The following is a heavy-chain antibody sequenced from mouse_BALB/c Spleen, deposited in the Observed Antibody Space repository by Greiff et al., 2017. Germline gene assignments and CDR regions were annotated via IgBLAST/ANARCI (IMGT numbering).Heavy chain of an antibody. CDR1: GYSITSDYA. Sequence: EVMLVESGPGLVKPSQSLSLTCTVTGYSITSDYAWNWIRQFPGNKLEWMGYISYSGSTSYNPSLKSRISITRDTSKNQFFLQLNSVTTEDTATYYCARKSLDYSDYWGQGTTLTVSS. CDR3: ARKSLDYSDY. CDR2: ISYSGST. V-gene: IGHV3-2*02. J-gene: IGHJ2*01. D-gene: IGHD6-1*01.